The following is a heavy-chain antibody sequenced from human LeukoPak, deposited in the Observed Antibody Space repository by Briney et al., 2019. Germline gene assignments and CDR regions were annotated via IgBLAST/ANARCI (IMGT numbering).Heavy chain of an antibody. CDR2: ISAYNGNT. CDR3: ARDGLKYSSGWYMSFGHDYYYYMDV. D-gene: IGHD6-19*01. CDR1: GGTFSSYG. V-gene: IGHV1-18*01. J-gene: IGHJ6*03. Sequence: ASVKVSCKASGGTFSSYGISWVRQAPGQGLEWMGWISAYNGNTNYAQKLQGRVTMTTDTSTSTAYMELSSLRSEDTAVYYCARDGLKYSSGWYMSFGHDYYYYMDVWGKGTTVTVSS.